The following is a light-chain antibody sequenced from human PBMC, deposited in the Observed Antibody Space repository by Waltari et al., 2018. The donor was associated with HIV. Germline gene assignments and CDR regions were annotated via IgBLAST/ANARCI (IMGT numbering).Light chain of an antibody. CDR2: QVS. CDR1: QNLLNSDGKTY. CDR3: MQALELPPT. Sequence: DIVLTQAPLSLSVTPGQPATLSCKSSQNLLNSDGKTYLYWYLQRPGQPPQLLIYQVSTRFSGVPDRFSGSGSWPYVTLKISRVEAEDVGTYYCMQALELPPTFGQGTKLDIK. V-gene: IGKV2-29*03. J-gene: IGKJ2*01.